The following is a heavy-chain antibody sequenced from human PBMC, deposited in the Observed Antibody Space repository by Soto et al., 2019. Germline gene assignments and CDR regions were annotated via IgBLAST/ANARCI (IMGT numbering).Heavy chain of an antibody. J-gene: IGHJ6*03. CDR3: ARGGGVTTTGEKPPNYYYYMDV. Sequence: SETLSLTCAVYGGSFSGYYWSWIRQPPGKGLEWIGEINHSGSTNYNPSLKSRVTISVDTSKNQFSLKLSSVTAADTAVYYCARGGGVTTTGEKPPNYYYYMDVWGKGTTVTVSS. V-gene: IGHV4-34*01. CDR1: GGSFSGYY. D-gene: IGHD4-17*01. CDR2: INHSGST.